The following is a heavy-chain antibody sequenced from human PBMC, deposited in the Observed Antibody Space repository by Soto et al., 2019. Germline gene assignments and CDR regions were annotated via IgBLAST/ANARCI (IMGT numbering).Heavy chain of an antibody. D-gene: IGHD5-18*01. CDR1: GFPFSSYG. Sequence: GGSLGLSCAASGFPFSSYGMNWVRQAPGKGLEWVAVVSYDEITKYYADSVKGRFTISRDNSKNTVYLQMNSLRPEDTAVYYCAKPLGLLRRAMAQGSDYWGQGTLVTVSS. CDR2: VSYDEITK. V-gene: IGHV3-30*18. CDR3: AKPLGLLRRAMAQGSDY. J-gene: IGHJ4*02.